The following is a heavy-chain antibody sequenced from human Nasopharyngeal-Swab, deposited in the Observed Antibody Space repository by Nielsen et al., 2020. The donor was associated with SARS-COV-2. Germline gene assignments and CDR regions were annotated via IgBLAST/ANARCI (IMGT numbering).Heavy chain of an antibody. V-gene: IGHV4-31*01. CDR1: GGSISSGGYY. J-gene: IGHJ5*02. D-gene: IGHD1-26*01. CDR3: ARGDIVGATNVWFDP. Sequence: SETLSLTCTVSGGSISSGGYYWSWIRQHPGKGLEWIGYIISSGSTYYIPSLKSQLSISVDTSNNQFSLRLSSVTAADTGVYYCARGDIVGATNVWFDPWGQGTLVTVSS. CDR2: IISSGST.